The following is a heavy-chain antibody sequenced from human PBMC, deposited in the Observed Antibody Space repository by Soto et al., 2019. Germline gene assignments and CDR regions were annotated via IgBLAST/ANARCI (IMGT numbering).Heavy chain of an antibody. CDR1: GYTFTNYY. D-gene: IGHD2-15*01. CDR3: ARVPVSYRAPCSGGSCYLFDY. J-gene: IGHJ4*02. V-gene: IGHV1-46*01. CDR2: INPSGIST. Sequence: ASVKVSCKTSGYTFTNYYIHWVRQAPGQGLEWMGVINPSGISTTYAQKFQGRVTMTRDTSTSTVYMDLSSLRPEDTAVYFCARVPVSYRAPCSGGSCYLFDYWGQGPLVTVSS.